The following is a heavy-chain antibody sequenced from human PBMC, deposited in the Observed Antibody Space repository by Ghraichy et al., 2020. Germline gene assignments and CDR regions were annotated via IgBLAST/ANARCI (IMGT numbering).Heavy chain of an antibody. CDR3: ARDIVVVPAPYYYYGMDV. J-gene: IGHJ6*02. D-gene: IGHD2-2*01. V-gene: IGHV3-21*01. CDR1: GFTFSSDS. Sequence: GGSLRLSCAASGFTFSSDSMNWVRQAPGKGLEWVSSISSSSSYIYYADSVKGRFTISRDNAKNSLYLQMNSLRAEDTAVYYCARDIVVVPAPYYYYGMDVWGQGTTVTVSS. CDR2: ISSSSSYI.